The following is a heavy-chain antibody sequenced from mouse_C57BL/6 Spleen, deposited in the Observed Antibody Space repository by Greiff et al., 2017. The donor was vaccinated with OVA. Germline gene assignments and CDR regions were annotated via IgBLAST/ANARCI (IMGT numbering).Heavy chain of an antibody. J-gene: IGHJ1*03. CDR1: GFTFPRSC. D-gene: IGHD2-4*01. CDR2: IDPNSGGT. V-gene: IGHV1-72*01. CDR3: ARDYYGYFDV. Sequence: VQLQQPVAVLVPPVASVKLSCTASGFTFPRSCMPWVKQRPGRVLEWIGRIDPNSGGTKYNEKFKSKATLTVDKPSSTAYMQLSSLTSEDSAVYYCARDYYGYFDVWGTGTTVTVSS.